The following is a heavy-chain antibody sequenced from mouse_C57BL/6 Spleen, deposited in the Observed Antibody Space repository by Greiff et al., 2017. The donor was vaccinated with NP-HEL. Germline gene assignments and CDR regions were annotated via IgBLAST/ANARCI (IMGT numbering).Heavy chain of an antibody. CDR1: GYSFTDYN. CDR2: INPNYGTT. Sequence: EVKLVESGPELVKPGASVKISCKASGYSFTDYNMNWVKQSNGKSLEWIGVINPNYGTTSYNQKFKGKATLTVDQSSSTAYMQLNSLTSEDSAVYYCARGRGGLRRDYAMDYWGQGTSVTVSS. D-gene: IGHD2-4*01. J-gene: IGHJ4*01. V-gene: IGHV1-39*01. CDR3: ARGRGGLRRDYAMDY.